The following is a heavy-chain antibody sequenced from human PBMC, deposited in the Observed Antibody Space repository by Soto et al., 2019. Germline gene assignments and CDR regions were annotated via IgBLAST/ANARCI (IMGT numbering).Heavy chain of an antibody. D-gene: IGHD2-21*02. CDR2: MNPNSGNT. Sequence: QVQLVQSGAEVKKPGASVKVSCKASGYTFTSYDINWVRQATGQGLEWMGWMNPNSGNTGYAQKFQGRVTMTRNTSKSTAYMELSSLISEDTAVSYCARLKILTRGFDPWGQGTLVTVSS. J-gene: IGHJ5*02. CDR1: GYTFTSYD. V-gene: IGHV1-8*01. CDR3: ARLKILTRGFDP.